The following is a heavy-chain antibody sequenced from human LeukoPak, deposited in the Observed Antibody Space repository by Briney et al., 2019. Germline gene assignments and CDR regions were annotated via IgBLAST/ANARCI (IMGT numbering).Heavy chain of an antibody. CDR2: ISSSGSTI. CDR3: ARGQRITMVRGIAFDI. Sequence: PGGSLRLSCAASGFTFSSYEMNWVRQAPGKGLEWVSYISSSGSTIYYADSVKGRFTISRDNAKNSLYLQMNSLRAEDTAVYYCARGQRITMVRGIAFDIWGQGTMVTVSP. CDR1: GFTFSSYE. J-gene: IGHJ3*02. D-gene: IGHD3-10*01. V-gene: IGHV3-48*03.